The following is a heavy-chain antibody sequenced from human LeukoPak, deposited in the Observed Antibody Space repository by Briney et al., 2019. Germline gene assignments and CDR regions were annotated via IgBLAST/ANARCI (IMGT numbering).Heavy chain of an antibody. CDR3: ARERTGDLGEETLFGGAPFDY. J-gene: IGHJ4*02. V-gene: IGHV3-74*01. Sequence: GGSLRLSCAASGFIFSSYWMHWVRQAPGKGLVWVSRINTDGSITTYADSVKGRFTISRDNAKNTMYLQMNSLRADDTAVYYCARERTGDLGEETLFGGAPFDYWGQGTLVTVSS. CDR1: GFIFSSYW. D-gene: IGHD3-16*01. CDR2: INTDGSIT.